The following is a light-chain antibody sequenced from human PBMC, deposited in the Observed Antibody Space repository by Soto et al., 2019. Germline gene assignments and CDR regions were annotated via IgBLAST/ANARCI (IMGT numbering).Light chain of an antibody. J-gene: IGLJ2*01. Sequence: QSVLTQPPSASGTPGQKVIISCSGSTSNVGTNPVTWYQHLPVAAPKLLIYTNTQRPSGVPDRFSGSKSGTSASLAVSGLQSEDEGDYYCAVWDGSLNVVVFGGGTKLTVL. CDR1: TSNVGTNP. V-gene: IGLV1-44*01. CDR2: TNT. CDR3: AVWDGSLNVVV.